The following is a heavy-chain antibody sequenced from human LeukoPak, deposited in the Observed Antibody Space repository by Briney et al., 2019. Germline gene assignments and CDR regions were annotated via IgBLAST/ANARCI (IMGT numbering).Heavy chain of an antibody. Sequence: GGSLRLSCAASGFTFSSYAMSWVRQAPGKGLEWVSAISGSGGSTYYADSVKGRFTISRDNSKNTLYLQMNSLRAEDTAVYYCAIDGLLGHCSGGNCYAFDYWGQGTLVTVSS. CDR3: AIDGLLGHCSGGNCYAFDY. CDR2: ISGSGGST. CDR1: GFTFSSYA. J-gene: IGHJ4*02. V-gene: IGHV3-23*01. D-gene: IGHD2-15*01.